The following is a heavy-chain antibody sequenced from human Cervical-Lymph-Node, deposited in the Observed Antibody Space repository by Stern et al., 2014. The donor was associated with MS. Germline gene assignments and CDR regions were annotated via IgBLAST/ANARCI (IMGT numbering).Heavy chain of an antibody. Sequence: QVQLQESGPGLVKPSQTLSLTCTVSGGSISSGSYYWSWIRQPAGKGLEWIGRIYTSGSTHYNPSLKSRVTLSVDTSKTHFSLKLSSVTAADTAVYYCARAGTVTTEIDYWGQGTLVTVSS. V-gene: IGHV4-61*02. CDR2: IYTSGST. CDR3: ARAGTVTTEIDY. CDR1: GGSISSGSYY. J-gene: IGHJ4*02. D-gene: IGHD4-17*01.